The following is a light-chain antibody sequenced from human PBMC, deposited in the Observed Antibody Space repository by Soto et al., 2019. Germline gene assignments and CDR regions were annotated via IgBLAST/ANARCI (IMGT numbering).Light chain of an antibody. CDR1: QSLVYSDGNTY. Sequence: DVVLTQSPLSLPVTLGQPASISCRSSQSLVYSDGNTYLNWFQQRPGQSPRRLIYKVSNRDSGVPDRFSGSGSGTDFTLKISRVEAEDVGVYYCMQCTHWHPGFGGGTKVEIK. CDR3: MQCTHWHPG. V-gene: IGKV2-30*01. J-gene: IGKJ4*01. CDR2: KVS.